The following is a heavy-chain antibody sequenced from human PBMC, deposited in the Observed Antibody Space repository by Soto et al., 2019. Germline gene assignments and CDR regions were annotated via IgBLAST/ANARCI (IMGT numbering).Heavy chain of an antibody. Sequence: ASVKVSCKASGYTFTSYGISWVRQAPGQGLEWMGWISAYNGNTNYAQKLQGRVTMTTDTSTSTAYMELSSLRSEDTAVYYCGVFGSGNYYYGMDVWGQGTTVTVSS. CDR1: GYTFTSYG. CDR3: GVFGSGNYYYGMDV. J-gene: IGHJ6*02. D-gene: IGHD6-6*01. CDR2: ISAYNGNT. V-gene: IGHV1-18*01.